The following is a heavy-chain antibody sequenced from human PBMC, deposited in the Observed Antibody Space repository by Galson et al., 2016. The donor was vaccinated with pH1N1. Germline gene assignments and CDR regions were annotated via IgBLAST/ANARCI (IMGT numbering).Heavy chain of an antibody. CDR2: IYPGDSET. CDR3: ARQGIDDSSGYSIGHDYYALDV. J-gene: IGHJ6*02. D-gene: IGHD3-22*01. Sequence: QSGAEVKKPGESLKISCEGSGYSFTKYCIVWVRQTPGKGLEWMGIIYPGDSETRYSPSFQGQVTISADKSISTAYLQWSSLEASDTAMYYCARQGIDDSSGYSIGHDYYALDVWGQGTTVTVSS. CDR1: GYSFTKYC. V-gene: IGHV5-51*01.